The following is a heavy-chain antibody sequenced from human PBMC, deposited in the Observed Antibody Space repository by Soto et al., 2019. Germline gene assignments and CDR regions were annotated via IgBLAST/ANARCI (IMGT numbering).Heavy chain of an antibody. CDR3: AKDSCPEGECFQH. CDR2: ISGGGVST. J-gene: IGHJ1*01. Sequence: GGSLRLSCAASGFTFSNYAMNWVRQAPGKGLEWVSTISGGGVSTYYADSVKGRFTISRDNSENTVFLQMNSLRAEDTAVYFCAKDSCPEGECFQHWAQGTLVTVSS. CDR1: GFTFSNYA. V-gene: IGHV3-23*01.